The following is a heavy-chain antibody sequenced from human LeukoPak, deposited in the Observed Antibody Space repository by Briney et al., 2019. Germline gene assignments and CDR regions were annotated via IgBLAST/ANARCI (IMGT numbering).Heavy chain of an antibody. Sequence: SETLSLTCTVSGGSISSSSYYWGWIRQPPGKGLEWIGEIYRSGSTNYNPSLKSRVTISVDKSKNQFSLKLSSVTAADTAVYYCARSGSSGWSYWGQGTLVTVSS. CDR2: IYRSGST. CDR3: ARSGSSGWSY. V-gene: IGHV4-39*07. D-gene: IGHD6-19*01. J-gene: IGHJ4*02. CDR1: GGSISSSSYY.